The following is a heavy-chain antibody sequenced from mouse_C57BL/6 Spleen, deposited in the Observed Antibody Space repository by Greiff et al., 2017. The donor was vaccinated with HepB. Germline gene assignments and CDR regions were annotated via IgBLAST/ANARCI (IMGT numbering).Heavy chain of an antibody. CDR3: ARRDYDGAWFAC. V-gene: IGHV5-17*01. J-gene: IGHJ3*01. CDR1: GFTFSDYG. Sequence: EVKVVESGGGLVKPGGSLKLSCAASGFTFSDYGMHWVRQAPEKGLEWVAYISSGSSTIYYADTVKGRFTISRDNAKNTLFLQMTSLRSEDTAMYYCARRDYDGAWFACWGQGTLVTVSA. D-gene: IGHD2-4*01. CDR2: ISSGSSTI.